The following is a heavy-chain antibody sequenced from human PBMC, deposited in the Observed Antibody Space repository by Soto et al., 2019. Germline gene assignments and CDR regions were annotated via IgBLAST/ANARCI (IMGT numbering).Heavy chain of an antibody. Sequence: XETLSLTSIFSVESISSSSYYCGWIRQPPWKGLEWIGSIYYSGRTYYNPSFKSRVTISIDKSKNQFSLKLSSVTATDTAVYYCARQRTTVVNPAYFDHLGQGALVIVSS. J-gene: IGHJ4*02. CDR2: IYYSGRT. CDR1: VESISSSSYY. CDR3: ARQRTTVVNPAYFDH. D-gene: IGHD2-21*01. V-gene: IGHV4-39*01.